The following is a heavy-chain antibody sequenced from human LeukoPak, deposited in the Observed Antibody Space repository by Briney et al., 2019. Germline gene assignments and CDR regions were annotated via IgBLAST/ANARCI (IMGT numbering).Heavy chain of an antibody. J-gene: IGHJ4*02. D-gene: IGHD6-19*01. CDR3: AKMTESSGWTVKDFDY. V-gene: IGHV3-23*01. CDR2: ISGSGGST. Sequence: GRSLRLSCAASGFTFSSYAMSWVRQAPGKGLEWVSAISGSGGSTYYADSVKGRFTISRDNSKNTLYLQMNSLRAEDTAVYYCAKMTESSGWTVKDFDYWGQGTLVTVSS. CDR1: GFTFSSYA.